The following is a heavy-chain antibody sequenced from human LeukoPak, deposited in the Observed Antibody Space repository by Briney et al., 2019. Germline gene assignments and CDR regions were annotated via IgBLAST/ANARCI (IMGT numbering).Heavy chain of an antibody. D-gene: IGHD2-8*01. J-gene: IGHJ6*03. V-gene: IGHV4-34*01. CDR1: GGSFSGYY. CDR3: ARHPIYCTNGVCYWARGYYYYMDV. Sequence: SETLSLTCAVYGGSFSGYYWSWIRQPPGKGLEWIGEINHSGSTNYNPSLKSRVTISVDTSKNQFSLKLSSVTAADTAVYYCARHPIYCTNGVCYWARGYYYYMDVWGKGTTVTVSS. CDR2: INHSGST.